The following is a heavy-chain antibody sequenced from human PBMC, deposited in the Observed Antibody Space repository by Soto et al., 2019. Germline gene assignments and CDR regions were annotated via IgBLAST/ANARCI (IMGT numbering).Heavy chain of an antibody. V-gene: IGHV4-59*01. Sequence: PSETLSLTCSVSGVSISSYFWSWIRQAPGRGLEWIGYTYHRGSTNYSPSLKSRVAISLDTSENQFSLKVNSVTAADTAVYYCARIGGYHGPLDYWGQGTPVTVYS. D-gene: IGHD6-25*01. CDR1: GVSISSYF. CDR3: ARIGGYHGPLDY. J-gene: IGHJ4*02. CDR2: TYHRGST.